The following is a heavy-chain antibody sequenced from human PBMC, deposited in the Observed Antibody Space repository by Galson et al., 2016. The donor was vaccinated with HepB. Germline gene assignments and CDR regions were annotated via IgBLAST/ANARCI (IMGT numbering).Heavy chain of an antibody. V-gene: IGHV3-23*01. CDR2: IRGKGEST. J-gene: IGHJ6*04. Sequence: SLRLSCAAPGLTSSNFAMTWVRQAPGKGLDWISGIRGKGESTYYADSVKGRFTVSRDNSKNTLHLHMNSLRVDDTAVYYCANLGSGSFRWYFYGMEVWGKGTTVTVPS. CDR1: GLTSSNFA. D-gene: IGHD3-10*01. CDR3: ANLGSGSFRWYFYGMEV.